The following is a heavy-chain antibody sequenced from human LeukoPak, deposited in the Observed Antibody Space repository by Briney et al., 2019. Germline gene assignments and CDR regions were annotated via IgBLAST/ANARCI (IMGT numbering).Heavy chain of an antibody. CDR1: GYTFTSYA. V-gene: IGHV1-3*03. J-gene: IGHJ4*02. D-gene: IGHD6-13*01. Sequence: ASVKVSCKASGYTFTSYAMHWVRQAPGQRLEWMGWINAGNGNTKYSQEFQGRVTMTRDMSTSTVYMELSGLRSEDTAVYYCARGGQHRRAPFDYWGQGTLVTVSS. CDR3: ARGGQHRRAPFDY. CDR2: INAGNGNT.